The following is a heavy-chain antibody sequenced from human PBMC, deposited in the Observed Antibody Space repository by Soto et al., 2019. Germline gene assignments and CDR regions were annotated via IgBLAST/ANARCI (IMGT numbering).Heavy chain of an antibody. CDR1: GGTFSSYA. J-gene: IGHJ6*02. CDR2: IITIFSTA. D-gene: IGHD2-21*02. V-gene: IGHV1-69*01. CDR3: ARELECGGDCYYYYGMDV. Sequence: QVQLVQSGAEVKKPGSSVKVSCKASGGTFSSYAISWVRQAPGQGIEWMGGIITIFSTANYAQKCQGRVTITADEYTSTDYMERSSLRSEDTAVYYCARELECGGDCYYYYGMDVWGQGTTVNVSS.